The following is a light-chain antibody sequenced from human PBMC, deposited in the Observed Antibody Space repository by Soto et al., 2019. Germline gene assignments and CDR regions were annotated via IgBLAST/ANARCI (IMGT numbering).Light chain of an antibody. J-gene: IGLJ2*01. Sequence: QSALTQPRSVSGSPGQSVTISCTGTSSDVGGYNHVSWYQQHPGKAPELMIYGVSKRPSGVPDRFSGSKSGNTASLTISGLQAEDEADYYCCSYAGSYTLVFGGGTKLTVL. CDR3: CSYAGSYTLV. CDR2: GVS. V-gene: IGLV2-11*01. CDR1: SSDVGGYNH.